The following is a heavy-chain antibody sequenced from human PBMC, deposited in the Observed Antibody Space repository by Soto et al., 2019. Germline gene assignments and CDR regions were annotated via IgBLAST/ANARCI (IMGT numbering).Heavy chain of an antibody. D-gene: IGHD2-15*01. J-gene: IGHJ6*02. CDR1: GLIFSDYH. CDR2: IRRKANSYTT. V-gene: IGHV3-72*01. CDR3: AMLGGWSGGSSGMDV. Sequence: EVQLVESGGGLVQPGGSLRLSCAASGLIFSDYHMDWVRQAPGKGLEWVGRIRRKANSYTTEYAASVKGRFTISRDYSKNSLYLQMNSLKSEYTAVYYCAMLGGWSGGSSGMDVWGQGTTVTVSS.